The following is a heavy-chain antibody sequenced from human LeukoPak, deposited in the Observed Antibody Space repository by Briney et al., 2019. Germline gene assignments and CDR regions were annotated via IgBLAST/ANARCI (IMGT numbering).Heavy chain of an antibody. CDR3: ARDALAGEKPEYFFDY. CDR2: IGRGIT. V-gene: IGHV3-48*04. CDR1: GFTFSSYS. J-gene: IGHJ4*02. Sequence: GGSLRLSCAASGFTFSSYSMNWVRQAPGKGLEWVAHIGRGITYADSVKGRFTISRDNAKNSVYLQMNSLRAEDTAVYYCARDALAGEKPEYFFDYWGQGTLVTVSS.